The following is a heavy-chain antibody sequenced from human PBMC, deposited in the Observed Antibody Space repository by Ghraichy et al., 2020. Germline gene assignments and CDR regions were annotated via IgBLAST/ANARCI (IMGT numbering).Heavy chain of an antibody. CDR3: ARRRHVGYSSGWSQKGYNWFDP. D-gene: IGHD6-19*01. V-gene: IGHV1-69*13. CDR1: GGTFSSYA. Sequence: SVKVSCKASGGTFSSYAISWVRQAPGQGLEWMGGIIPIFGTANYAQKFQGRVTITADESTSTAYMELSSLRSEDTAVYYCARRRHVGYSSGWSQKGYNWFDPWGQGTLVTVSS. CDR2: IIPIFGTA. J-gene: IGHJ5*02.